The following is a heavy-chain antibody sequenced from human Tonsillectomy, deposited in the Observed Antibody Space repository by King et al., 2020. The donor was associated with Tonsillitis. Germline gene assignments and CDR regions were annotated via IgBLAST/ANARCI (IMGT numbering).Heavy chain of an antibody. V-gene: IGHV2-26*01. D-gene: IGHD1-26*01. J-gene: IGHJ6*02. CDR1: GFSLSNARMG. CDR2: IFSNDEK. CDR3: VRMGLESYRYYYYYGMDV. Sequence: VTLKESGPVLVKPTETLTLTCTVSGFSLSNARMGVSWIRQPPGKALEWLAHIFSNDEKSYSTSLKSRLTISKDTSKSQVVITMTNMDPVDTATYYCVRMGLESYRYYYYYGMDVWGQGTTVTVSS.